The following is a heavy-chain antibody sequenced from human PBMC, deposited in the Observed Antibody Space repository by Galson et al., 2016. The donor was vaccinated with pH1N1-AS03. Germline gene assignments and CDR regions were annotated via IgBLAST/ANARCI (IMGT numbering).Heavy chain of an antibody. V-gene: IGHV4-34*01. Sequence: ETLSLPCGVIGGSFSNYYWSWIRQPPGKVLEWIGDINHSGGTNYNESLQSRLTMSVDTSKSQFSLNLASVSAADTAFYYCARVGRTYYDYASGTRRPRGYFDYWGQGILVTVSS. CDR2: INHSGGT. D-gene: IGHD3-16*01. J-gene: IGHJ4*02. CDR3: ARVGRTYYDYASGTRRPRGYFDY. CDR1: GGSFSNYY.